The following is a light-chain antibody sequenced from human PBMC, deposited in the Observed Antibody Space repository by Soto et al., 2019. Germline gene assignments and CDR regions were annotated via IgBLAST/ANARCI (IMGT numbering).Light chain of an antibody. CDR3: LLSYDGPYV. V-gene: IGLV7-46*01. J-gene: IGLJ1*01. CDR2: DTT. Sequence: QAVGTPEPSLTVSPGGTVTLTCGSSTGAVTNGHYPYWFQQKPGQAPRTLIYDTTNRHSWTPARFSGSLLGGKAALTLSGAQPEDEAEYYCLLSYDGPYVFGTGTKVTVL. CDR1: TGAVTNGHY.